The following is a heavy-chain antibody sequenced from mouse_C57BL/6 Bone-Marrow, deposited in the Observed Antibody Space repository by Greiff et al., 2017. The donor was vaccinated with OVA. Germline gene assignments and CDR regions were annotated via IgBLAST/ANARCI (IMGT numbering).Heavy chain of an antibody. CDR3: AREGQGGYFDY. V-gene: IGHV2-2*01. CDR1: GFSLTSYG. Sequence: VQLQQSGPGLVQPSQCLSITCTVSGFSLTSYGVHWVRQSPGKGLEWLGVIWSGGSTDYNAAFISRLSISKDNPKSQVFFKMNSLQADDTAIYYCAREGQGGYFDYWGQGTTLTVSS. J-gene: IGHJ2*01. CDR2: IWSGGST. D-gene: IGHD3-3*01.